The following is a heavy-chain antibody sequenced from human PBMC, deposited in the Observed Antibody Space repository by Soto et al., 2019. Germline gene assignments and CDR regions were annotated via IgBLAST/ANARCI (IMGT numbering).Heavy chain of an antibody. Sequence: GGSLRLSCAASGFTFSSYAMHWVRQAPGKGLEWVAVISYDGSNKYYADSVKGRFTISRDNSKNTLYLQMNSLRAEDTAVYYCARGLTYYYDSSGYYGDAFDIWGQGTMVTVS. D-gene: IGHD3-22*01. CDR3: ARGLTYYYDSSGYYGDAFDI. J-gene: IGHJ3*02. CDR1: GFTFSSYA. CDR2: ISYDGSNK. V-gene: IGHV3-30-3*01.